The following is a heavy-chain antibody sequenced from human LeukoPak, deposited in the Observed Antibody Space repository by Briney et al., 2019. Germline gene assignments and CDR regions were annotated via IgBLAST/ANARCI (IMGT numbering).Heavy chain of an antibody. CDR2: IYPGDSDT. CDR3: ARLNCSGGSCYSYGMDV. V-gene: IGHV5-51*01. CDR1: GYSFTTYW. Sequence: GESLKISCTGSGYSFTTYWIGWVRQMPGKGLEWMGIIYPGDSDTRYSPSFQGQVTISADKSISTAYLQWSSLKASDTAMYYCARLNCSGGSCYSYGMDVWGQGTTVTVSS. J-gene: IGHJ6*02. D-gene: IGHD2-15*01.